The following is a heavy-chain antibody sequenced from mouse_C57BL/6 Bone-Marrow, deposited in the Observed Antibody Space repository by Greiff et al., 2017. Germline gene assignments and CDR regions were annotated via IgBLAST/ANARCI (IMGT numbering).Heavy chain of an antibody. J-gene: IGHJ2*01. Sequence: VQLQQPGAELVKPGASVKMSCKASGYTFTSYWITWVKQRPGQGLEWIGDIYPGSGSTNYNEKFKSKATLTVDTSASKAYMQLSSLTSEDSAVYYCAGLYYYCSSYFDYWGQGTTLTVSS. CDR1: GYTFTSYW. CDR3: AGLYYYCSSYFDY. CDR2: IYPGSGST. D-gene: IGHD1-1*01. V-gene: IGHV1-55*01.